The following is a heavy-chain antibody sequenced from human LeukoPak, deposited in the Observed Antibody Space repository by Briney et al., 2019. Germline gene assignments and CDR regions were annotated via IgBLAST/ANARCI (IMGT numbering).Heavy chain of an antibody. CDR1: GGSISSYY. J-gene: IGHJ4*02. CDR3: VRDSSGLYGTNFDY. V-gene: IGHV4-39*01. Sequence: SETLFLTCTVSGGSISSYYRGWIRQPPGKGLEWIGSIYYSGSTYYNPSLKSRVTISVDTSKNQFSLKLSSVTAADTAVYYCVRDSSGLYGTNFDYWGQGTLVTVSS. CDR2: IYYSGST. D-gene: IGHD3-22*01.